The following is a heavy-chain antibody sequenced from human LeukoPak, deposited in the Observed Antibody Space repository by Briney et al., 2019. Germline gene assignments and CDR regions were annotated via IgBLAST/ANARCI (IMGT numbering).Heavy chain of an antibody. D-gene: IGHD2-2*01. J-gene: IGHJ5*02. Sequence: GGSLRLSCAASGFTFSSYGMHWVRQAPGKGLEWVAFIRYDGSNKYYADSVKGRFTISRDNSKNTLYLQMNSLRAVDTAVYYCAKDGSPGRVPAAMLWFDPWGQGTLVTVSS. CDR1: GFTFSSYG. CDR2: IRYDGSNK. V-gene: IGHV3-30*02. CDR3: AKDGSPGRVPAAMLWFDP.